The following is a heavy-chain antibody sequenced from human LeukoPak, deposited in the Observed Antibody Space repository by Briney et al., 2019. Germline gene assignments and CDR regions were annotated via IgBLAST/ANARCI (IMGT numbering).Heavy chain of an antibody. CDR3: ARGNNVLMVTGCFDY. J-gene: IGHJ4*02. V-gene: IGHV3-43*02. CDR2: ISGDGGST. Sequence: PGGSLRLSCAASGFTFDDYAMHWVRQAPGKGLEWVSLISGDGGSTYYADSVKGRFTISRDNSKNTLYLQMNSLRAEDTAVYYCARGNNVLMVTGCFDYWGQGTLVTVSS. CDR1: GFTFDDYA. D-gene: IGHD2-21*02.